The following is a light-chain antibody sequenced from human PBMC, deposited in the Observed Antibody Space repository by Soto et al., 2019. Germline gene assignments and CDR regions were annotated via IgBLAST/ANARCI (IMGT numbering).Light chain of an antibody. J-gene: IGLJ3*02. V-gene: IGLV2-23*02. CDR3: CSYVGSSILM. CDR1: SSDVGLYNL. CDR2: EVN. Sequence: QSVLTQPASVSGSPGQSITISCTGTSSDVGLYNLVSWYQQLPGKAPKLIIYEVNERPSGISDRFSGSKSGNTASLTISGLQDEDEADYYCCSYVGSSILMFGGGTTLTVL.